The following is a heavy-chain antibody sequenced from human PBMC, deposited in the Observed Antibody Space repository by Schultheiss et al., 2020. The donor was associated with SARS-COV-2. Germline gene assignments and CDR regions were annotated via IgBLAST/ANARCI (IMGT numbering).Heavy chain of an antibody. J-gene: IGHJ4*02. Sequence: GGSLRLSCAASGFIVSSNYMSWVRQAPGKGLEWVSVIYLGGTTYYADSVKGRFTMSRDNSKNTLDLQMNSLRADDTAVYYCVRDVIRGGQGTLVTVSS. CDR3: VRDVIR. CDR2: IYLGGTT. CDR1: GFIVSSNY. V-gene: IGHV3-53*05. D-gene: IGHD2-21*01.